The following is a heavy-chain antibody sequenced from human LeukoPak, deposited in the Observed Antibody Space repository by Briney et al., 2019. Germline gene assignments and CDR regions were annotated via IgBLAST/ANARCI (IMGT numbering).Heavy chain of an antibody. CDR3: ARDLTWDYGDHGVDY. CDR2: ITSSSSYT. J-gene: IGHJ4*02. CDR1: GFTFSSYE. D-gene: IGHD4-17*01. Sequence: GGSLRLSCAASGFTFSSYEMNWVRQAPGKGLEWISYITSSSSYTNYADSVKGRFTISRDNAKNSLYLQMNSLRAEDTAVYYCARDLTWDYGDHGVDYWGQGTLVTVSS. V-gene: IGHV3-48*03.